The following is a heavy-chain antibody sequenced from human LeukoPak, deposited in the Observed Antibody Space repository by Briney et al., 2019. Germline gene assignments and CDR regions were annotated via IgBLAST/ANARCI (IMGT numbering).Heavy chain of an antibody. D-gene: IGHD6-13*01. J-gene: IGHJ6*03. CDR3: ARTSGYSSPYYYYYMDV. V-gene: IGHV4-30-2*01. CDR2: IYHSGST. Sequence: PSQTLSLTCTVSGGSISSGGYYWSWIRQPPGKGLEWIGYIYHSGSTYYNPSLKSRVTISVDRSKNQFSLKLSSVTAADTAVYYCARTSGYSSPYYYYYMDVWGKGTTVTVSS. CDR1: GGSISSGGYY.